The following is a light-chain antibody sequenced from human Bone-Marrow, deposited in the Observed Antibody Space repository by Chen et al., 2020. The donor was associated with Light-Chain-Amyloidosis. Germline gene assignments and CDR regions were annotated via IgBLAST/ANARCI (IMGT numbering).Light chain of an antibody. Sequence: SYELPQPPSVSVSPGQTARITCSGDDLPTKYAYWYQQKPGQAPVLVIHRDTERPSGISERFSGCSSGTTATLTISGVQAEDEADYHCQSADSSGTYEVIFGGGTKLTVL. V-gene: IGLV3-25*03. CDR2: RDT. J-gene: IGLJ2*01. CDR1: DLPTKY. CDR3: QSADSSGTYEVI.